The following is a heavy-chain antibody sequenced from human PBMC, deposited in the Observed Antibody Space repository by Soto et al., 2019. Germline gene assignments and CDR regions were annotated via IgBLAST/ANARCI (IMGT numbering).Heavy chain of an antibody. V-gene: IGHV3-30*04. CDR2: ISYDGTDK. D-gene: IGHD5-12*01. CDR1: GFTFRSYA. CDR3: ARDRRNGYDSDYYGMDV. J-gene: IGHJ6*02. Sequence: QPGGSLRLSCAASGFTFRSYAMHWVRQAPGKGLEWVAVISYDGTDKYHADSVKGRFTISRDNSKRTLYLQMNSLRAEDTAVYLCARDRRNGYDSDYYGMDVWGQGTTVTVSS.